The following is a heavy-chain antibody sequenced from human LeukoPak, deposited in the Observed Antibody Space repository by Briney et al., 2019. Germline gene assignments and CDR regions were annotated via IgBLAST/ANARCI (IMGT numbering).Heavy chain of an antibody. CDR2: ISTDTGNT. D-gene: IGHD2-21*01. Sequence: ASVTVSCKASGYTFTSNGISWVRQAPGQGLEWMGWISTDTGNTNYSQKFQGRVTMTTDTSTKTASMELRSLRFDDTAVYYCARDKAHALLIWGQGTMVTVSS. CDR3: ARDKAHALLI. V-gene: IGHV1-18*01. J-gene: IGHJ3*02. CDR1: GYTFTSNG.